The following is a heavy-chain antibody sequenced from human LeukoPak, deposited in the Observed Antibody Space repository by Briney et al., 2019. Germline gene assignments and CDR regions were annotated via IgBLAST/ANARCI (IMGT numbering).Heavy chain of an antibody. CDR2: ISSSSSYI. V-gene: IGHV3-21*01. CDR3: ARMGLSYYFDY. CDR1: GFTFSSYS. J-gene: IGHJ4*02. D-gene: IGHD3-16*01. Sequence: GGSLRLSCAASGFTFSSYSMNWVRQAPGKGLEWVSSISSSSSYIYYADSVKGRFTISRDNAKNSLYLQMNSLRAEDTAVYYCARMGLSYYFDYWGQGTLVTVSS.